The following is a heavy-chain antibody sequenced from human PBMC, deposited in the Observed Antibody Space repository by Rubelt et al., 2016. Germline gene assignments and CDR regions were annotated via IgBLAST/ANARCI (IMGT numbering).Heavy chain of an antibody. V-gene: IGHV1-18*01. CDR1: GYTFTSYG. CDR2: FRAYHGNT. Sequence: QVQLVQSGAEVKKPGASVKVSCKASGYTFTSYGISWVRQAPGQGLEWMGWFRAYHGNTYYAQKLQGTVTMTTDTSTSTAYMELRRLRSDDTAGYYCARRDGYNWDDAFDIWGQGTMVTVSS. J-gene: IGHJ3*02. D-gene: IGHD5-24*01. CDR3: ARRDGYNWDDAFDI.